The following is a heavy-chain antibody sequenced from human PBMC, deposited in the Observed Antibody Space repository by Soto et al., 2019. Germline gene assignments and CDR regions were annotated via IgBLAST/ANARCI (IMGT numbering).Heavy chain of an antibody. J-gene: IGHJ6*02. CDR3: ARGNSYDYYGMDV. D-gene: IGHD5-18*01. V-gene: IGHV3-53*01. Sequence: EVQLVESGGGLIQPGGSLRLSCAASGFTVSKNYMSWVRQAPGKGLEWVSVIYSGGRTYYADSVKGRFTISRDNSKNTLYLQMNSLRAEDTAVYYCARGNSYDYYGMDVWGQGTTVTVSS. CDR1: GFTVSKNY. CDR2: IYSGGRT.